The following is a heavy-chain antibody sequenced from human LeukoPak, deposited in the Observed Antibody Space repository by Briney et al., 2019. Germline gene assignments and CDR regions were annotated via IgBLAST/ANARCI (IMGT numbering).Heavy chain of an antibody. D-gene: IGHD3-22*01. V-gene: IGHV4-4*07. CDR1: GGSISSYY. Sequence: PSETLSLTCTVSGGSISSYYWSWIRQPAGKGLEWIGRIDTSGSTNYNPSLKSRVTMSVDTSKNQFSLKLSSVTAADTAVYYCAGTTYYYDSSGFYSSGGPFDYWGQGTLVTVSS. CDR3: AGTTYYYDSSGFYSSGGPFDY. CDR2: IDTSGST. J-gene: IGHJ4*02.